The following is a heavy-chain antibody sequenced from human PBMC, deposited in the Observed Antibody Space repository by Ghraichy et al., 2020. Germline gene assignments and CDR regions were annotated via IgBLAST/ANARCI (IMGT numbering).Heavy chain of an antibody. J-gene: IGHJ6*03. D-gene: IGHD3-16*02. V-gene: IGHV3-23*01. CDR3: AKVIEQYYYYYMDV. Sequence: GGSLRLSCAASGFTFSSYAMSWVRQAPGKGLEWVSAISGSGGSTYYADSVKGRFTISRDNSKNTLYLQMNSLRAEDTAVYYCAKVIEQYYYYYMDVWGKGTTVTVSS. CDR1: GFTFSSYA. CDR2: ISGSGGST.